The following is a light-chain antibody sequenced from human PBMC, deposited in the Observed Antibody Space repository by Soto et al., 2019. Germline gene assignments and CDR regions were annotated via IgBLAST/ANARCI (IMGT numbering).Light chain of an antibody. CDR1: QSVSSSY. CDR2: GAS. Sequence: IELTHSPGTLSLSPWERATLSCRASQSVSSSYLAWYQQKPGQAPRLLIYGASSRATGIPDRFSGSGSGTDFTLTISRLEPEDFAVYYCQQYGSSPLTFGQATKVDIK. V-gene: IGKV3-20*01. CDR3: QQYGSSPLT. J-gene: IGKJ1*01.